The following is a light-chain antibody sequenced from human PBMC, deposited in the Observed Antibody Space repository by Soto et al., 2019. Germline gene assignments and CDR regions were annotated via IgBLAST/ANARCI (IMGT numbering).Light chain of an antibody. CDR1: QSVSSS. CDR2: DSS. V-gene: IGKV3-11*01. J-gene: IGKJ1*01. CDR3: QQRSNWPGT. Sequence: SQSILPVSPGESATLSCRASQSVSSSLGWYQQNLGQAPMLLICDSSNRATGIPVRFSGSGSRTDFTLTISSLDPEDFAVYYCQQRSNWPGTFGQGTKVDIK.